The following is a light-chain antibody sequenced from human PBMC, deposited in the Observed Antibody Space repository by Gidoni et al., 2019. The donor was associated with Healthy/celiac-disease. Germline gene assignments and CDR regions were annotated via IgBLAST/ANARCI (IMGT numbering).Light chain of an antibody. CDR3: QQRSNWPT. CDR2: DAS. Sequence: EIVLTQSPATLSLSTGERATLSCRASQSVSSYLAWYQQKPGQAPRLLIYDASNRATGIPARFSGSGSGTDFTLTINSLEPEDFAVYYCQQRSNWPTFGQGTQLEIK. V-gene: IGKV3-11*01. J-gene: IGKJ5*01. CDR1: QSVSSY.